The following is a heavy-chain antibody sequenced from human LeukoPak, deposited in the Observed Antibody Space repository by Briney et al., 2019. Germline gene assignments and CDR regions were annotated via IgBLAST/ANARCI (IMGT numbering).Heavy chain of an antibody. V-gene: IGHV3-7*03. CDR1: GFIFSGSW. J-gene: IGHJ4*02. Sequence: GGSLRLSCTASGFIFSGSWMAWIRQAPGKGLEWVAIIKKDGSEKYYVDSMKDRFTISRDNAKNSLFLQMNSLRSEDTAVYYCARDRGIAVAGTMGIDYWGQGTLVTVSS. D-gene: IGHD6-19*01. CDR2: IKKDGSEK. CDR3: ARDRGIAVAGTMGIDY.